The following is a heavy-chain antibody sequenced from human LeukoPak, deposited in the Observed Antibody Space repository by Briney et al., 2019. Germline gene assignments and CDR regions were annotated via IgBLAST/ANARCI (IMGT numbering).Heavy chain of an antibody. J-gene: IGHJ5*02. Sequence: PSETLSLTCTVSSVSISSYYWSWIRQPPGKGLEWIGYIYYSGSTNYNPSLKSRVTISVDTSKNQFSLKLSSVTAADTAVYYCVRHGTYCSSTSCPGWFDPWSQGTLVTVSS. V-gene: IGHV4-59*08. CDR1: SVSISSYY. D-gene: IGHD2-2*01. CDR3: VRHGTYCSSTSCPGWFDP. CDR2: IYYSGST.